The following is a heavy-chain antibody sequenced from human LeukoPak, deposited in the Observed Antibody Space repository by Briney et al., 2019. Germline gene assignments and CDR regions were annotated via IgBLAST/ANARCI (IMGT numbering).Heavy chain of an antibody. Sequence: ASVKVSCKASGYTFTSYDINWVRQATGQGLEWMGWMNPNSGNTGYAQKFQGRVTMTRNTSISTAYMELSSLRSEDTAVYYCARVKKYYGSGSYYMDVWGKGTTVTISS. CDR3: ARVKKYYGSGSYYMDV. J-gene: IGHJ6*03. V-gene: IGHV1-8*01. D-gene: IGHD3-10*01. CDR2: MNPNSGNT. CDR1: GYTFTSYD.